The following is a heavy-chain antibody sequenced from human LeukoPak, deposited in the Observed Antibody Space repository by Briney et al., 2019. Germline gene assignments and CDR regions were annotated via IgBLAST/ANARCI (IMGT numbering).Heavy chain of an antibody. CDR2: ISAYNGNT. Sequence: ASVKVSCKASGYTFTSYGISWVRQAPGQGLEWMGWISAYNGNTNYAQKLQGRVTITTDTSTSTAYMELRSLRSDDTAVYYCARWDPYYYYMDVWGKGTTVTVSS. D-gene: IGHD1-26*01. CDR3: ARWDPYYYYMDV. J-gene: IGHJ6*03. CDR1: GYTFTSYG. V-gene: IGHV1-18*01.